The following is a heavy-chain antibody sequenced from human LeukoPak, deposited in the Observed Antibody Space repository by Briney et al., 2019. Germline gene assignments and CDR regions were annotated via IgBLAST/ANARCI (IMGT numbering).Heavy chain of an antibody. CDR3: ARDVYYDFWGVYYYYGMDV. CDR1: GGTFSSYA. Sequence: ASVKVSCKASGGTFSSYAISWVRQAPGQGLEWMGGIIPIFGTANYAQKFQGRVTITADESTSTACMELSSLRSEDTAVYYCARDVYYDFWGVYYYYGMDVWGQGTTVTVSS. D-gene: IGHD3-3*01. CDR2: IIPIFGTA. V-gene: IGHV1-69*13. J-gene: IGHJ6*02.